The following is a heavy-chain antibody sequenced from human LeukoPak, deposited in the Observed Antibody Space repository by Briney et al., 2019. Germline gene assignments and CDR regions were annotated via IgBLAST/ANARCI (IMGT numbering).Heavy chain of an antibody. V-gene: IGHV4-39*01. CDR2: MPFDENVADNEIP. CDR3: AILTLTGVAGRGWFDA. D-gene: IGHD3-3*01. J-gene: IGHJ5*02. Sequence: PSETLSLTCKVSGDSISNSGWSWGWVRQFPGKGLEWIGTMPFDENVADNEIPSYNPSLKRRVIISAEKSKNQLSLKVNSVSAADTASSYCAILTLTGVAGRGWFDAWGQGTLVIVSS. CDR1: GDSISNSGWS.